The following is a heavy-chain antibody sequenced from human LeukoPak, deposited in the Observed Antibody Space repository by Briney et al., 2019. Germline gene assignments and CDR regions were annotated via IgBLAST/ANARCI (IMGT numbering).Heavy chain of an antibody. Sequence: ASVKVSCKASGYTFTSYYMHWVLQAPGQGLEWMGIINPSGGSTSYAQKFQGRVTMTRDTSTSTVYMELSSLRSEDTAVYYCARDAALAVAGFTFDYWGQGTLVTVSS. CDR3: ARDAALAVAGFTFDY. CDR2: INPSGGST. J-gene: IGHJ4*02. D-gene: IGHD6-19*01. V-gene: IGHV1-46*01. CDR1: GYTFTSYY.